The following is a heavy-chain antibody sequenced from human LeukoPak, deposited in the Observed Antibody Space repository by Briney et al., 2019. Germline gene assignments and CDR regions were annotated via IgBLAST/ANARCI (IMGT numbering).Heavy chain of an antibody. J-gene: IGHJ6*03. CDR1: GGSFSGYY. D-gene: IGHD3-3*01. V-gene: IGHV4-34*01. Sequence: SETLSLTCAVYGGSFSGYYWSWIRQPPGKGLEWIGEINHSGSTNYNPSLKSRVTISVDTSKNQFSQKLSSVTAADTAVYYCARGTIFGVVRYYYYYMDVWGKGTTVTVSS. CDR3: ARGTIFGVVRYYYYYMDV. CDR2: INHSGST.